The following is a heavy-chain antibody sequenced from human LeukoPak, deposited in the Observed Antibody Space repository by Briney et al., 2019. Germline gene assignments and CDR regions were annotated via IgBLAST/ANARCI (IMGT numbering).Heavy chain of an antibody. CDR2: IDTNTGNP. V-gene: IGHV7-4-1*02. CDR3: ARDGNLDF. D-gene: IGHD4-23*01. Sequence: ASVKVSCKASGYTFTNYTLNWVRQAPGQGLEWMGWIDTNTGNPTYAQGFIGRFVFSLDTSVTTAYLQISSLKAEDTAVYYCARDGNLDFWGQGTLVTVSS. J-gene: IGHJ4*02. CDR1: GYTFTNYT.